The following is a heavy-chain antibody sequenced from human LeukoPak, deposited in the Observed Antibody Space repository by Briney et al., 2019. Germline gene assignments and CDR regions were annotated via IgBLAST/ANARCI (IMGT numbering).Heavy chain of an antibody. CDR1: GLTFSSYG. D-gene: IGHD6-19*01. V-gene: IGHV3-30*02. CDR3: AKGGSGWSIDY. CDR2: IRHDGSNK. Sequence: PGGSLRLSCSASGLTFSSYGMQWVRQAPGKGLEWGAFIRHDGSNKYYADSVKGRFTISRDNSKNTLYLQMNSLRAEDTAVYYCAKGGSGWSIDYWGQGTLVTVPS. J-gene: IGHJ4*02.